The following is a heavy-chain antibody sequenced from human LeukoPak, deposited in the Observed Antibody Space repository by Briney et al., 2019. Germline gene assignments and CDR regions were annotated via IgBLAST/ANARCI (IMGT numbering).Heavy chain of an antibody. J-gene: IGHJ5*02. CDR3: ARGWEGFDP. Sequence: SGTLSLTCAVYGGSFSGYYWSWIRQPPGKGLEWIGEINHSGSTNYNPSLKSRVTISVDTSKNQFSLKLSSVTAADTAVYYCARGWEGFDPWGQGTLVTVSS. CDR1: GGSFSGYY. V-gene: IGHV4-34*01. CDR2: INHSGST. D-gene: IGHD1-26*01.